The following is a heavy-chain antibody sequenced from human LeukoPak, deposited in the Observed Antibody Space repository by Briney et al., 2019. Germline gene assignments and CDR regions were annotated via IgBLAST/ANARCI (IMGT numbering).Heavy chain of an antibody. V-gene: IGHV3-66*01. CDR3: ARDSREYQLLIDY. Sequence: GGSLRLSCAASGFTVSSNYMSWVRQAPGKGLEWVSVIYSGGSTYYADSVKGRFTISRDNSKNTLYLQMNSLRAEDTAVYYCARDSREYQLLIDYWGQGTLVTVSS. J-gene: IGHJ4*02. CDR1: GFTVSSNY. CDR2: IYSGGST. D-gene: IGHD2-2*01.